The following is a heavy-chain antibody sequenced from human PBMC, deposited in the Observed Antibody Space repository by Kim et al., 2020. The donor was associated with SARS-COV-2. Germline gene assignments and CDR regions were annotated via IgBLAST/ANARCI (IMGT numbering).Heavy chain of an antibody. D-gene: IGHD2-2*01. J-gene: IGHJ4*01. Sequence: GGSLRLSCAASGFTFGDFAMYWVRQAPGKGLEWVSGISWNSGSKGYADSVKGRFTMSRDNAKNSLHLQMNSLRAEDTALYYCAKGFGRSAVPAAMYYWG. V-gene: IGHV3-9*01. CDR1: GFTFGDFA. CDR3: AKGFGRSAVPAAMYY. CDR2: ISWNSGSK.